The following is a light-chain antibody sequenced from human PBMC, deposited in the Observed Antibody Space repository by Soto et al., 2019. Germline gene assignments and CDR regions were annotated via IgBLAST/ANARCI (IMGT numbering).Light chain of an antibody. V-gene: IGKV1-6*01. J-gene: IGKJ4*01. CDR3: LQDYNYPLT. CDR2: GAS. CDR1: QGIRND. Sequence: AIQMTQSPSSLCASVGDRVTITCRASQGIRNDLGWYQQRPGKAPKLLIYGASSLQSGVPSRFSGSGSGTDFTLTISSLQPEDFATYYCLQDYNYPLTFGGGTKVDI.